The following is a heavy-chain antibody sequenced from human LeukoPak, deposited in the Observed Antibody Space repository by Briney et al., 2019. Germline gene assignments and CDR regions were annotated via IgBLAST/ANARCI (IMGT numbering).Heavy chain of an antibody. CDR1: GDSLNTNTW. J-gene: IGHJ4*02. D-gene: IGHD1-1*01. CDR2: IFHSGST. CDR3: ARYVPVKTGTTRSSFDF. Sequence: SETLSLTCAVSGDSLNTNTWWSWVRQPPGKGLEWTGEIFHSGSTNYHPSLESRLTISMDKSKNSFSLRLTSVTAADTAVYYCARYVPVKTGTTRSSFDFWGQGTLVTVSS. V-gene: IGHV4-4*02.